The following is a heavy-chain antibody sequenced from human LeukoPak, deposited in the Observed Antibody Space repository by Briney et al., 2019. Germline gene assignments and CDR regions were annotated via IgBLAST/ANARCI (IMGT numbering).Heavy chain of an antibody. J-gene: IGHJ3*02. Sequence: ASVKVSCKASGYTFTGHYMHWVRQAPGQGLEWMGWINPNSGGTKYAQKFQGRVTMTRDTSISTAYMELSRLRSDDTAVYYCARVETSSAFDIWGQGTMVTVSS. D-gene: IGHD6-6*01. CDR2: INPNSGGT. V-gene: IGHV1-2*02. CDR3: ARVETSSAFDI. CDR1: GYTFTGHY.